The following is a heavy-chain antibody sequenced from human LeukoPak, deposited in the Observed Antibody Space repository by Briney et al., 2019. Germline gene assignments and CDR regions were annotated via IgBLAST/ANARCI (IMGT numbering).Heavy chain of an antibody. CDR3: ARDQGSSWYTDY. J-gene: IGHJ4*02. Sequence: GGSLRLSCAASGFTFSSYSMNWVRQAPGKGLQWISYISSSSTTIHYADSVKGRFTISRDNAKNSLYLQMNSLRAEDTAVYYCARDQGSSWYTDYWGQGTLVTVSS. V-gene: IGHV3-48*04. CDR2: ISSSSTTI. D-gene: IGHD6-13*01. CDR1: GFTFSSYS.